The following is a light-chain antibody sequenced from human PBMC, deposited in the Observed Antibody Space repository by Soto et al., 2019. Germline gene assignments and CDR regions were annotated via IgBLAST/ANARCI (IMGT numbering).Light chain of an antibody. Sequence: QSALTQPASVSGSPGQSITISCTGTSSDVGGYNYVSWYQQHPGKAPKLMIYEVSNRPSGVSNRFSGSKSGSTASLTISGLQAEDEADYYCSSYSTTTSPHVLFGGGTKVTVL. CDR3: SSYSTTTSPHVL. V-gene: IGLV2-14*01. CDR1: SSDVGGYNY. J-gene: IGLJ2*01. CDR2: EVS.